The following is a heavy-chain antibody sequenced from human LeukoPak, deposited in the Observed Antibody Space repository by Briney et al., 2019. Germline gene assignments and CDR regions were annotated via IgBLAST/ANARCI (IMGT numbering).Heavy chain of an antibody. J-gene: IGHJ4*02. D-gene: IGHD3-10*01. V-gene: IGHV3-23*01. CDR2: ISGSGGST. CDR3: ARELVGYYFDY. Sequence: GGSLRLSCAASGFTFDDYAMHWVRQAPGKGLEWVSAISGSGGSTYYADSVKGRFTISRDNSKTTLFLQMNSLRAEDTAVYYCARELVGYYFDYWGQGTLVTVSS. CDR1: GFTFDDYA.